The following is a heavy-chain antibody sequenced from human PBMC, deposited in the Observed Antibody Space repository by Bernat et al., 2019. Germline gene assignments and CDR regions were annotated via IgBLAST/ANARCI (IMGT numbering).Heavy chain of an antibody. D-gene: IGHD6-13*01. V-gene: IGHV6-1*01. CDR2: TYYRSKWYN. Sequence: QVQLQQSGPGLVKPSQTLSLTCAISGDSVSSNSAAWNWIRQSPPRGLEWLGRTYYRSKWYNDYAVSVKSRIPINPATSKNQFSLQLNSVPPEDTAVYYCARASYSSSWYGHPAPYSCGMDVWGQGTTVTVSS. CDR1: GDSVSSNSAA. CDR3: ARASYSSSWYGHPAPYSCGMDV. J-gene: IGHJ6*02.